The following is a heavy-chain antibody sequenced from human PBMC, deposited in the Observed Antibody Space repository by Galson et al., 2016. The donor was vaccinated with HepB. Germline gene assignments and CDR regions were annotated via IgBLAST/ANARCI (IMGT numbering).Heavy chain of an antibody. Sequence: SVKVSCKASGYTFITYAISWVRQAPGQGLEWMGWISAYNGDTNYAQKLQGRVTMTRDTSTSTAYMELNNLISDDTAVYYCTRGDFPSDVWGKGTTVTVSS. CDR1: GYTFITYA. CDR3: TRGDFPSDV. J-gene: IGHJ6*04. CDR2: ISAYNGDT. V-gene: IGHV1-18*04. D-gene: IGHD3-3*01.